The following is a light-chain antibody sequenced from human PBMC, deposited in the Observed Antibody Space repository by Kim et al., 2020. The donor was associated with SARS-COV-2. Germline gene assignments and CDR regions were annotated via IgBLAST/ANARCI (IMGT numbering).Light chain of an antibody. V-gene: IGLV3-9*01. CDR2: RDN. CDR1: NIGNKH. J-gene: IGLJ1*01. Sequence: SVALGQTARISCGGYNIGNKHVHWYQQKPGQAPVLVIYRDNNRPSGIPERFSGSNSGSTATLTISRAQAGDEADYYCQVWYINTYVFGAGTKVTVL. CDR3: QVWYINTYV.